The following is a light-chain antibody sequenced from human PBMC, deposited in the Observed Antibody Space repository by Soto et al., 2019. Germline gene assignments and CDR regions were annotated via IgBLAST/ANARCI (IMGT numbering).Light chain of an antibody. V-gene: IGKV3-20*01. CDR2: GAS. Sequence: EIVLTRSPATLALSPGERASLSCRASQSVSAYLVWNQQKPGQAPRLLIYGASSRATGIPDRFSGSGSGTDFTLTISRLEPEGFAVYYCQQYGSSPLTFGGGTKVDIK. J-gene: IGKJ4*01. CDR3: QQYGSSPLT. CDR1: QSVSAY.